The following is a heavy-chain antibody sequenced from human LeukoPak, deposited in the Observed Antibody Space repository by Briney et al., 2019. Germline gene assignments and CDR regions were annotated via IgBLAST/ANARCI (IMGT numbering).Heavy chain of an antibody. D-gene: IGHD1-26*01. CDR2: IDYSGST. V-gene: IGHV4-59*01. Sequence: SETLSLTCTVSGGTISSYYWSWIRQPPGKGLEWIAYIDYSGSTNYNPSLKSRVTISVDASRSQFSLNLSSVTAAETAVYYCARDRRRELLHAFDIWGQGTMVTVSS. CDR1: GGTISSYY. CDR3: ARDRRRELLHAFDI. J-gene: IGHJ3*02.